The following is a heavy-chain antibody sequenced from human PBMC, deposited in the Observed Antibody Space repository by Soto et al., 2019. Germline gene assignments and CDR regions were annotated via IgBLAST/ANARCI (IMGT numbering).Heavy chain of an antibody. J-gene: IGHJ5*02. V-gene: IGHV4-30-4*01. CDR3: ARGSTYYGFLT. CDR1: GDSMGSGDYY. CDR2: IYYIGTT. Sequence: SETLSLTCTVSGDSMGSGDYYWTWIRQPPGKGLEWIGYIYYIGTTFYNPSLESRVNISIDTSKNQFSLRLTSVTAADTAVYYCARGSTYYGFLTWGQGTLVTVSS. D-gene: IGHD3-10*01.